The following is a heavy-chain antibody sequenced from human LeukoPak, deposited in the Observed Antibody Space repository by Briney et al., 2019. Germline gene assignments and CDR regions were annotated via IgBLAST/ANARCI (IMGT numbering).Heavy chain of an antibody. V-gene: IGHV3-21*01. Sequence: PGGSLRLSCAASGFTFSSYSMNWVRQAPGKGLEWVSSISSSSSYIYYADSVKGRFTISRDNAKNSLYLQMNSLRAEDTAVYYCARASSYDFWSGYGYFDYWGQGTLVTVSS. D-gene: IGHD3-3*01. CDR2: ISSSSSYI. CDR3: ARASSYDFWSGYGYFDY. CDR1: GFTFSSYS. J-gene: IGHJ4*02.